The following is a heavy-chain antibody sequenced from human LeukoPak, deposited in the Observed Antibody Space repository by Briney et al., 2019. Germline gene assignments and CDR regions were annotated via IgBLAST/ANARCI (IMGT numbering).Heavy chain of an antibody. CDR3: ASIPTGLGELLHYFDY. CDR2: IYHRGST. J-gene: IGHJ4*02. V-gene: IGHV4-30-2*01. D-gene: IGHD3-10*01. Sequence: SETLSLTCAVSGGSISSGGYSWSWIRQPPGKGLEWIGYIYHRGSTYYNPSLKSRVTISLDKSKNQFSLKLSSVTAADTAVYYCASIPTGLGELLHYFDYWGQGTLVTVSS. CDR1: GGSISSGGYS.